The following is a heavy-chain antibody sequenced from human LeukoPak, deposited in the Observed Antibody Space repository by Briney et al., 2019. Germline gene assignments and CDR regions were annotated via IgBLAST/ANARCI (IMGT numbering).Heavy chain of an antibody. D-gene: IGHD1-26*01. CDR2: IYHSGST. CDR3: ARAPVGRPSFLDY. J-gene: IGHJ4*02. CDR1: GYSISSGYY. Sequence: SPSETLSLTCAVSGYSISSGYYWGWIRQPPGKGLEWIGSIYHSGSTNYNPSLKSRVTISVDTSKNQFSLKLSSVTAADTAVYYCARAPVGRPSFLDYWGQGTLVTVSS. V-gene: IGHV4-38-2*01.